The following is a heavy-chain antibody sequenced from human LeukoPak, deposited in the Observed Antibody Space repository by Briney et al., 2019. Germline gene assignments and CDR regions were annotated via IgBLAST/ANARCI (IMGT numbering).Heavy chain of an antibody. D-gene: IGHD5-18*01. CDR3: AKWRTGDSYGYEY. CDR2: VKRDGSEE. V-gene: IGHV3-7*01. CDR1: GFTISSSW. Sequence: GGSLRLSCAASGFTISSSWMSWVRQAPGKGLEWVANVKRDGSEEYYVDSVKGRFTISRDNARESLYLQMNSLRAEDTAVYYCAKWRTGDSYGYEYWGQGTLVTVSS. J-gene: IGHJ4*02.